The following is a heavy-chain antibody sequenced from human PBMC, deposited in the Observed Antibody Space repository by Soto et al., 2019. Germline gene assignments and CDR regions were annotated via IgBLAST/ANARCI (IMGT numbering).Heavy chain of an antibody. V-gene: IGHV3-30*18. J-gene: IGHJ4*02. Sequence: QVQLVESGGGVVQPGRSLRLSCAASGFTFSSYAMHWVRQAPGKGLEWVALISYDGSNKYYADSLKVRFTVSRDNSKNTLYLQMNSLRAEDTAVYYCAKSLGSFYSNDELTDYWGQGTRVSVSS. D-gene: IGHD4-4*01. CDR2: ISYDGSNK. CDR1: GFTFSSYA. CDR3: AKSLGSFYSNDELTDY.